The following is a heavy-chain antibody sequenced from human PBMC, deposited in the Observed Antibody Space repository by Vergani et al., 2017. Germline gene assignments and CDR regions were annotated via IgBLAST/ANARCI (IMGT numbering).Heavy chain of an antibody. CDR1: GYILTELT. CDR2: FDPEHGEV. V-gene: IGHV1-24*01. CDR3: AIVTDYYDRSGYYLDY. D-gene: IGHD3-22*01. Sequence: QVQLVQSGSEVRKPGASVKVSCQVSGYILTELTIHWVRQAPGKGLEWMGGFDPEHGEVTFAHHIQGRVTMTEDRSTDTAYMELSSLRPEDTALYYCAIVTDYYDRSGYYLDYWGQGTLVTVSS. J-gene: IGHJ4*02.